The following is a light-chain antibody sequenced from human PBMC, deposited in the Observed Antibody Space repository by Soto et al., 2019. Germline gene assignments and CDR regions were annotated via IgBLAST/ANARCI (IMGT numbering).Light chain of an antibody. Sequence: SYELAQPPSVSVAPGQTARITCGADDIGGKSVHWYQQKPGQAPVLVVYDIRDRPSGIPERFSGSNSGNTATLTISRVEAGDEADYYCQVWDSSSDHYVFGTGTKVTVL. V-gene: IGLV3-21*02. CDR3: QVWDSSSDHYV. CDR2: DIR. CDR1: DIGGKS. J-gene: IGLJ1*01.